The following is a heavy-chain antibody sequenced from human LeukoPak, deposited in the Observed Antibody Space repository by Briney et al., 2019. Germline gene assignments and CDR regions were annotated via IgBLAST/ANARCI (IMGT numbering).Heavy chain of an antibody. CDR2: INHSGST. Sequence: SETLSLTCAVYGGSFSGYYWSWIRQPPGKGLEWVGEINHSGSTNYNTSLKSRVTISVDTSKTQFSLKLSSVTAADTAVYYCARRRIVVVPAAPNSFDPWGQGTLVTVSS. J-gene: IGHJ5*02. D-gene: IGHD2-2*01. CDR1: GGSFSGYY. V-gene: IGHV4-34*01. CDR3: ARRRIVVVPAAPNSFDP.